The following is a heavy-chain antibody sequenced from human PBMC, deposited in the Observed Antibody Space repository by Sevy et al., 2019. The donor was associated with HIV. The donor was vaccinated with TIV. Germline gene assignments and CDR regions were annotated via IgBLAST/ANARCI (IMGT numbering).Heavy chain of an antibody. CDR1: GFSFSGYV. V-gene: IGHV3-23*01. D-gene: IGHD1-26*01. J-gene: IGHJ3*01. CDR2: ISGRDSST. Sequence: GGSLRLSCAASGFSFSGYVINWVRQAPGKGLEWLSSISGRDSSTYYADSVRGRFIISRDNSENTLYLQMNGLRAEDTAVYYCAKVTLWELLAAHEAFDVWGQGTMVTVSS. CDR3: AKVTLWELLAAHEAFDV.